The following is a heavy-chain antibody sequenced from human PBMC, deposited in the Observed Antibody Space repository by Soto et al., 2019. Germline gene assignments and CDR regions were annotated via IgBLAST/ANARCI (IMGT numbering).Heavy chain of an antibody. V-gene: IGHV5-51*01. Sequence: GESLKISCKGSGYNFSTSWIGWVRQMSGKGLEWMGTIYPSDSDTRYSPSFQGQVIISADKSTSTAYLQWRSLKASDTAMYYCATRAEYYDFWSGYYGAWGQGTLVTVSS. CDR2: IYPSDSDT. CDR3: ATRAEYYDFWSGYYGA. CDR1: GYNFSTSW. D-gene: IGHD3-3*01. J-gene: IGHJ5*02.